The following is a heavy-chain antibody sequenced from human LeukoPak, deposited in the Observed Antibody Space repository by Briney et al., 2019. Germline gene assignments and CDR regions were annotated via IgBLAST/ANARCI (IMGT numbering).Heavy chain of an antibody. Sequence: GSLRLSCAASGFTVSSNYMSWIRQPPGKGLEWIGEVNHSGSTNYNPSLKSRVTISVDTSKNQFSLKLSSVTAADTAVYYCARARTTVTTYPFDYWGQGTLVTVSS. CDR3: ARARTTVTTYPFDY. J-gene: IGHJ4*02. D-gene: IGHD4-17*01. CDR1: GFTVSSNY. V-gene: IGHV4-34*01. CDR2: VNHSGST.